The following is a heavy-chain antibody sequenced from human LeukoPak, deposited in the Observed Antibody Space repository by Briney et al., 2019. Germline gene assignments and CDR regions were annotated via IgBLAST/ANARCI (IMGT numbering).Heavy chain of an antibody. CDR3: VRQPPGVYDTTRNWFDP. D-gene: IGHD3-22*01. CDR2: IAPSDSYT. J-gene: IGHJ5*02. Sequence: VESLKISCQVSGYSFPSYWITWVRQVPGKGLEWMGRIAPSDSYTNYNPSFEGHVTMSVEKSITTVYLQWSSLKASDTAMYYCVRQPPGVYDTTRNWFDPWGQGTLVTVSS. V-gene: IGHV5-10-1*01. CDR1: GYSFPSYW.